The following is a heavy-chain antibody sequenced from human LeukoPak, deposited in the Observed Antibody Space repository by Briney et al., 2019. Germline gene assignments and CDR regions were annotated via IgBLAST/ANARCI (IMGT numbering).Heavy chain of an antibody. J-gene: IGHJ3*02. CDR1: GFTFSSYG. D-gene: IGHD3/OR15-3a*01. CDR2: IWYNGSNK. CDR3: ARYGLGAHAFDI. Sequence: PGRSLRLSCVASGFTFSSYGMHWVRQARGKGLEWVAVIWYNGSNKYYADSVKGRFTISKDSSKNTLYLQMNSLRAEDTAVYYCARYGLGAHAFDIWGQGTMVTVSS. V-gene: IGHV3-33*01.